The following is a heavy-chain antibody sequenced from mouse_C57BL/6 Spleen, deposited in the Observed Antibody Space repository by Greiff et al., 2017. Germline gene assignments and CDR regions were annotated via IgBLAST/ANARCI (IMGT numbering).Heavy chain of an antibody. CDR3: ARSGDDGAGTY. CDR1: GYAFSSSW. Sequence: VQLQQSGPELVKPGASVKISCKASGYAFSSSWMNWVKQRPGKGLEWIGRIYPGDGDTKYNGKFKGKATLTADKSSSTAYMQLSSLTSEDSAVYFCARSGDDGAGTYWGQGTLVTVSA. J-gene: IGHJ3*01. CDR2: IYPGDGDT. D-gene: IGHD2-3*01. V-gene: IGHV1-82*01.